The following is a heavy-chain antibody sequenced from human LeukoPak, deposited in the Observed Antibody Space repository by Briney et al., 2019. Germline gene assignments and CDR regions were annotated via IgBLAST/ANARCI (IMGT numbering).Heavy chain of an antibody. CDR1: GYTFTYYW. CDR2: IYPVDSRT. V-gene: IGHV5-51*01. J-gene: IGHJ5*02. D-gene: IGHD2-15*01. Sequence: GESLKISREGFGYTFTYYWIGGVRHGPGKGREWIGVIYPVDSRTRYNPSFQGQATISPDKSINTAYLQWNSPKASDTAIWSAAXRDLXXXXXXPWGQGTLVTVSS. CDR3: AXRDLXXXXXXP.